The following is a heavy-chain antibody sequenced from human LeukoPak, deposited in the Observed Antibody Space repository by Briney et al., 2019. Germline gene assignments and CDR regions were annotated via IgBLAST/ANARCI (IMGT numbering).Heavy chain of an antibody. CDR2: ISYDGSNK. D-gene: IGHD2-21*01. CDR3: ARIHPSRYFDY. V-gene: IGHV3-30*03. J-gene: IGHJ4*02. Sequence: PGGSLRLSCAASEFAFSTYGMNWVRQAPGKGLEWVALISYDGSNKYYADSVKGRFTISRDNSKNTLYLQMNSLRAEDTAVYYCARIHPSRYFDYWGQGTLVTVSS. CDR1: EFAFSTYG.